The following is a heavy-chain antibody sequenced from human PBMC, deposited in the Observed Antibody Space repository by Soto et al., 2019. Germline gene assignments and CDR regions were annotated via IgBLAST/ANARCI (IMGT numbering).Heavy chain of an antibody. CDR1: GVSINDYY. CDR3: ARDEGIAAGSFDY. Sequence: SETLSLTCTVSGVSINDYYWSWIRQSPGKGLEWIGYVYHSGSTNYNPSLKSRVTMSLDTSKSQLSLKLSSVTAADTAVYYCARDEGIAAGSFDYWGQGTLVTVSS. J-gene: IGHJ4*02. D-gene: IGHD6-25*01. V-gene: IGHV4-59*01. CDR2: VYHSGST.